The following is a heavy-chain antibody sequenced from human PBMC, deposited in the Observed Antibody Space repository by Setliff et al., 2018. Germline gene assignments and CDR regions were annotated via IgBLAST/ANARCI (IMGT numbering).Heavy chain of an antibody. J-gene: IGHJ3*02. D-gene: IGHD4-17*01. Sequence: GASVKVSCKASGGTFSSSAISWVRQAPGQGLEWVGRIIPFFGTANSAQKFQGRVTITAGESATTAYMELSSLRAEDTAVCYCAKSMTTVTTGGNEAFDIWGQGTMVTVSS. CDR1: GGTFSSSA. CDR2: IIPFFGTA. CDR3: AKSMTTVTTGGNEAFDI. V-gene: IGHV1-69*13.